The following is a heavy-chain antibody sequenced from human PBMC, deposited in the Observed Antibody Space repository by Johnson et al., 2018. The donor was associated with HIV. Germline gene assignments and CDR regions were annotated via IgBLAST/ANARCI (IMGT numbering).Heavy chain of an antibody. V-gene: IGHV3-30*18. Sequence: QVQLMESGGGVVQPGRSLRLSCAASGFTFSSYGMHWVRQAPGKGLEWVAVISYDGSNKYYADSVKGRFTISRDNSKKTVHLQMNSLRAEDTAVYYCAKGTSRGWADAFDVWGQGTMVTVSS. J-gene: IGHJ3*01. CDR3: AKGTSRGWADAFDV. CDR2: ISYDGSNK. D-gene: IGHD6-19*01. CDR1: GFTFSSYG.